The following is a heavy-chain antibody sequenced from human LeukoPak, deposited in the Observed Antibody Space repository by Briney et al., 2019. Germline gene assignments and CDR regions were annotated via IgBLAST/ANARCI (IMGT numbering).Heavy chain of an antibody. Sequence: PSETLSLTCAVSGGSFSGYYWSRIRQPPGKGLEWIGEINHSGSTNYNPSLKSRVTISVDTSKNQFSLKLSSVTAADTAVYYCARAYCGGDCYRDYYYYGMDVWSQGTTVTVSS. CDR3: ARAYCGGDCYRDYYYYGMDV. CDR1: GGSFSGYY. CDR2: INHSGST. V-gene: IGHV4-34*01. D-gene: IGHD2-21*02. J-gene: IGHJ6*02.